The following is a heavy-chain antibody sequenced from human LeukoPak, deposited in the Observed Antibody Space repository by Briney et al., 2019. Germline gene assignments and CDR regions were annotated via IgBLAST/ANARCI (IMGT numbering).Heavy chain of an antibody. D-gene: IGHD5-12*01. Sequence: GGSLRLSCAASGFTFSHYAMSWVRQAQGKGLEWVSGISGSGETTYYADSVRGRVTISRDNSKNTVSLQMSSLRAEDTAVYYCTRGYTFGNFDYWGQGTLVTVSS. V-gene: IGHV3-23*01. J-gene: IGHJ4*02. CDR2: ISGSGETT. CDR1: GFTFSHYA. CDR3: TRGYTFGNFDY.